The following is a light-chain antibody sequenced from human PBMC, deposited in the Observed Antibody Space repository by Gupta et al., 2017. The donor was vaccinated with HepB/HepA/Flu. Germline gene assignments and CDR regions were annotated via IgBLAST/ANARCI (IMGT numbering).Light chain of an antibody. CDR2: ATS. J-gene: IGKJ2*01. V-gene: IGKV3-20*01. CDR1: QAVRNNR. CDR3: QQYGGPPQA. Sequence: IVLTQSPGTLSLSPGERATLSCRASQAVRNNRLAWFQQIPGQPPRLLIYATSSRAPGIPDRFSGSGSGTDFTLTISRLEPEDFALYYCQQYGGPPQAFGQGTKLEIK.